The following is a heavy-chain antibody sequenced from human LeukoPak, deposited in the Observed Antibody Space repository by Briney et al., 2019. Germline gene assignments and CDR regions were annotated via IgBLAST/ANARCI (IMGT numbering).Heavy chain of an antibody. CDR2: IYYSGST. CDR3: ARHHYGSGSYYLRSAYYFDY. D-gene: IGHD3-10*01. V-gene: IGHV4-39*01. J-gene: IGHJ4*02. CDR1: GGSISSSSYY. Sequence: SETLSLTCTVSGGSISSSSYYWVWIRQPPGKGLEWIGSIYYSGSTYYNPSLKSRVTISVDTSKNQFSLKLSSVTAADTAVYYCARHHYGSGSYYLRSAYYFDYWGQGTLVTVSS.